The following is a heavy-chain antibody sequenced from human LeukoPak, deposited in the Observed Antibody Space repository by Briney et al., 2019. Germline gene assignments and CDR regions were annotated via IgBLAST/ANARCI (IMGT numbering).Heavy chain of an antibody. CDR3: TNKVYCSTTSCYHAGY. D-gene: IGHD2-2*01. J-gene: IGHJ4*02. Sequence: SETLSLTCGVYGGSFSGYYWSWIRQPPGKGLEWIGEINHSGSTNYNPSLKSRVTISVDTSKNQFSLKLSSVTAADTAVYYCTNKVYCSTTSCYHAGYWGQGTLVTVSS. V-gene: IGHV4-34*01. CDR2: INHSGST. CDR1: GGSFSGYY.